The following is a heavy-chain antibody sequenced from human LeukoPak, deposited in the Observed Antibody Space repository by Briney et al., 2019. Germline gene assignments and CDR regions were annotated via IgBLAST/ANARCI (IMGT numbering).Heavy chain of an antibody. J-gene: IGHJ4*02. Sequence: ASVKVSCKASGYTFTSYGISWVRQAPGQGLEWMGWISAYNGNTNYAQKLQGRVTMTTDTSTSTAYMGLRSLRSDDTAVYYCAVINSSGWYWDFDYWGQGTLVTVSS. CDR1: GYTFTSYG. CDR2: ISAYNGNT. CDR3: AVINSSGWYWDFDY. V-gene: IGHV1-18*01. D-gene: IGHD6-19*01.